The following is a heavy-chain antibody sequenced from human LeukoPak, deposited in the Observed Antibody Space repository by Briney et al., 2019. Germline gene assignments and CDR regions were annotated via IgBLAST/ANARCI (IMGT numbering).Heavy chain of an antibody. CDR2: IYYSGST. J-gene: IGHJ4*02. CDR3: ASSMVRGVIAPDY. D-gene: IGHD3-10*01. CDR1: GASISSYY. Sequence: PSQTLSLTRTVAGASISSYYWSWIRQHPGKGLEWPGYIYYSGSTNYNPSLKSRVTISVDTSKNQFSLKLSSVTAADTAVYYCASSMVRGVIAPDYWGQGTLVTVSS. V-gene: IGHV4-59*08.